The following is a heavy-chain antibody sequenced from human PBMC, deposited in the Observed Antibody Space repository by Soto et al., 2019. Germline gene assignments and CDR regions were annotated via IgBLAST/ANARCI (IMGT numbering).Heavy chain of an antibody. Sequence: GESLRLSCEASGFVFTNFWMHWVRHVPGKGLVWVARIDTSGHSTNYAESVKGRFTISRDNAKNTVSLQMNSLRVEDTGVYYCAKDSWYFDLWSQGSQVTVSS. CDR2: IDTSGHST. V-gene: IGHV3-74*01. CDR3: AKDSWYFDL. CDR1: GFVFTNFW. D-gene: IGHD6-13*01. J-gene: IGHJ4*02.